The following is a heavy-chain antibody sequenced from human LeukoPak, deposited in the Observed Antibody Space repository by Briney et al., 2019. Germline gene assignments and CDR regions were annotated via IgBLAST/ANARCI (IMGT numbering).Heavy chain of an antibody. Sequence: SETLSLTCSVSGGSVNSGPYYWSWIRQPPGKGLEWIGEINHSGSTNYNPSLKSRVTISVDTSKNQFSLKLSSVTAADTAVYYCARGNVLRFLEYNWFDPWGQGTLVTVSS. CDR2: INHSGST. V-gene: IGHV4-34*01. CDR3: ARGNVLRFLEYNWFDP. J-gene: IGHJ5*02. D-gene: IGHD3-3*01. CDR1: GGSVNSGPYY.